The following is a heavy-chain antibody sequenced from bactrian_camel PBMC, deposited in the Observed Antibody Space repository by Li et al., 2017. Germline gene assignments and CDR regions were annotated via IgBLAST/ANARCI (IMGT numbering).Heavy chain of an antibody. CDR2: VRSNGRI. CDR1: GYTSSRYC. D-gene: IGHD5*01. Sequence: VQLVESGGGLVQPGGSLRLSCAASGYTSSRYCMSWFRQGSGNREGVAVVRSNGRIDYADSVKGRFTISRDNAKNEVYLQLDSLTTDDTAMYYCAQGVNYGGRAPEGRGTQVTVS. V-gene: IGHV3S10*01. J-gene: IGHJ4*01.